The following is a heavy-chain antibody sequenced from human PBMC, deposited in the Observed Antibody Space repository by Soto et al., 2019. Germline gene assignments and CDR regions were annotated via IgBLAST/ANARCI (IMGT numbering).Heavy chain of an antibody. D-gene: IGHD3-10*01. CDR3: ASHLNIGDGMDV. J-gene: IGHJ6*02. CDR1: GGSISSSSYY. Sequence: SDTLSLTCTVSGGSISSSSYYWCWILQPPGKGLEWIGSIYYSGGTYYNPSLKSRVTISVDTSKNQFSLKLSSVTAADTAVYYCASHLNIGDGMDVWGQGTTFIVSS. CDR2: IYYSGGT. V-gene: IGHV4-39*01.